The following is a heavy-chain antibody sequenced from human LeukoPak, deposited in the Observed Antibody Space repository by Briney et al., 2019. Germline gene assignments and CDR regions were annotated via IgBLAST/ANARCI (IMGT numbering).Heavy chain of an antibody. J-gene: IGHJ3*02. D-gene: IGHD3-10*01. Sequence: PGGSLRLSCAASGFTFGTYAMSWVRQAPGKGLEWVSGISSAGGTTYYADSVKGRFTISRENAKNSLYLQMNSLRAGDTAVYYCARETGDVLLGAFDIWGQGTMVTVSS. CDR2: ISSAGGTT. CDR3: ARETGDVLLGAFDI. CDR1: GFTFGTYA. V-gene: IGHV3-23*01.